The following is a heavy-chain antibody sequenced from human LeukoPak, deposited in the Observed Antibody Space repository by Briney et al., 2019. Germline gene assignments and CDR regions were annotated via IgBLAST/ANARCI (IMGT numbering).Heavy chain of an antibody. D-gene: IGHD3-22*01. CDR1: VFTFSRFA. V-gene: IGHV3-23*01. CDR3: AKDANYFDSSGYLIPFDY. Sequence: PGGSLRLSCAASVFTFSRFAMSWVRQAPGKDLEWVSSISGSDGTTYYAESVEGRFTISRDNSKNILYLQMNSLRADDTAVYYCAKDANYFDSSGYLIPFDYWGQGTLVTVSS. J-gene: IGHJ4*02. CDR2: ISGSDGTT.